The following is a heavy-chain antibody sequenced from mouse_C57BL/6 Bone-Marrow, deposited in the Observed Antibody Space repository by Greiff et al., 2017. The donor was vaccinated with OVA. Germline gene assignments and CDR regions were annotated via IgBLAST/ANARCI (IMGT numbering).Heavy chain of an antibody. Sequence: QVQLQQPGAELVRPGSSVKLSCKASGYTFTSYWMHWVKQRPIQGLEWIGNIDPSDSETHYNQKFKDKATLTVDKSSSTAYMQLSSLTSEDSAVYYSARDYGSSYGYWYFDVWGTGTTVTVSS. D-gene: IGHD1-1*01. CDR3: ARDYGSSYGYWYFDV. J-gene: IGHJ1*03. V-gene: IGHV1-52*01. CDR1: GYTFTSYW. CDR2: IDPSDSET.